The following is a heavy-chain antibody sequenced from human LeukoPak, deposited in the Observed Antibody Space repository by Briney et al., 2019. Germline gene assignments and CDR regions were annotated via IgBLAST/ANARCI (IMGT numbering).Heavy chain of an antibody. CDR2: IRTTAEGAKYA. D-gene: IGHD3-9*01. J-gene: IGHJ4*02. V-gene: IGHV3-48*02. CDR1: GFSFTDYP. Sequence: PGGSLRLSCATSGFSFTDYPMNWVRQAPGKGLEWISNIRTTAEGAKYAYYAASVKGRVTISRDDGKNTLYLHMNSLRDDDTAVYYCATDQRYAFDYWGQGILVTVSS. CDR3: ATDQRYAFDY.